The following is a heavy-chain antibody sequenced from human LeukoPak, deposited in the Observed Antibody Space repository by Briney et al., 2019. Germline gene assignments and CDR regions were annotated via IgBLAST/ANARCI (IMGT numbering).Heavy chain of an antibody. V-gene: IGHV3-11*01. D-gene: IGHD6-19*01. J-gene: IGHJ4*02. CDR1: GFAFSDYY. CDR3: ARGAGRLADY. Sequence: GGSQRLSCAASGFAFSDYYMSWIRQAPGKGLEWLSYISDSSNNMYYADSVKGRFAISRDNAKNSLYLQMNSLRAEDTALYYCARGAGRLADYWGQGTLVTVSS. CDR2: ISDSSNNM.